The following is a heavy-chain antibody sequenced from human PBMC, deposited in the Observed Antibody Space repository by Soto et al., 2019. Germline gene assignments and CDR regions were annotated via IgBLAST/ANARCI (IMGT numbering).Heavy chain of an antibody. Sequence: ASVKVSCKASGYTFTSYGISWVRQAPGKGLEWMGWISANNGNTNYAQKLQGRVTMTTDTSTSTAYMELRSLRSDDTAVYYCARVMVGAGYYYYGMDVWGQGTTVTVSS. D-gene: IGHD1-26*01. CDR2: ISANNGNT. CDR3: ARVMVGAGYYYYGMDV. CDR1: GYTFTSYG. V-gene: IGHV1-18*01. J-gene: IGHJ6*02.